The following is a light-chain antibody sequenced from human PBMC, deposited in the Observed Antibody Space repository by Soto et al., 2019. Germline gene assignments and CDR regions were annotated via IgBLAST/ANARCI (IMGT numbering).Light chain of an antibody. CDR1: NIGGKS. J-gene: IGLJ3*02. V-gene: IGLV3-21*04. Sequence: SYELTQPPSMSVAPGKTARITCGGNNIGGKSVHWYQQRPGQAPVLVIYYDSDRPSGIPERFSGSNSGNTATLTISRVEAGDEADYYCQVWDSSNDHWVFGGGTKLTVL. CDR2: YDS. CDR3: QVWDSSNDHWV.